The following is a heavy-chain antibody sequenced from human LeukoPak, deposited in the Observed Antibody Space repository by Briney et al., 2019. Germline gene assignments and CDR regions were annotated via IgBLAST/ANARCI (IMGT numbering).Heavy chain of an antibody. D-gene: IGHD3-22*01. CDR3: ARATYYYDSSGYKTSNWFDP. Sequence: SETLSLTCAVYGGSFSGYYWSWIRQPPGKWLEWIGEINHSGSTNYNPSLKSRVTISVDTSKNQFSLKLSSVTAADTAVYYCARATYYYDSSGYKTSNWFDPWGQGTLVTVSS. CDR1: GGSFSGYY. CDR2: INHSGST. V-gene: IGHV4-34*01. J-gene: IGHJ5*02.